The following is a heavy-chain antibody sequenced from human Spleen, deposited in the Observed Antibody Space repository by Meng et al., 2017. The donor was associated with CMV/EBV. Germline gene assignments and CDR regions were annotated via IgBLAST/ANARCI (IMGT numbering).Heavy chain of an antibody. D-gene: IGHD1-1*01. CDR2: ISDSGSST. CDR3: ARNGQKTGTPSNY. CDR1: GFTFNNYA. Sequence: GESLKISCAASGFTFNNYAMSWVRQAPEKGLEWVSTISDSGSSTYYADSVKGRFTISRDNAKNSLYLQMNSLRAEDTAVYYCARNGQKTGTPSNYWGQGTLVTVSS. V-gene: IGHV3-23*01. J-gene: IGHJ4*02.